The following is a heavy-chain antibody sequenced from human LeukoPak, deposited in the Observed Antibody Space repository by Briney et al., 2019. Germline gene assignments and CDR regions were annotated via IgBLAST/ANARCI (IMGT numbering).Heavy chain of an antibody. CDR2: IIPILGIA. CDR1: GGTFSSYA. D-gene: IGHD3-22*01. J-gene: IGHJ3*02. CDR3: AKSVITMIVVAPPHAFDI. V-gene: IGHV1-69*04. Sequence: ASVKVSCKASGGTFSSYAISWVRQAPGQGLEWMGRIIPILGIANYAQKFQGRVTITADKSTSTAYMELSSLRSEDTAVYYCAKSVITMIVVAPPHAFDIWGQGTMVTVSS.